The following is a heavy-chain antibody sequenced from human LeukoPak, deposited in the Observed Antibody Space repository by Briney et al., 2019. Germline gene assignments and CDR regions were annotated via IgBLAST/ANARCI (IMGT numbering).Heavy chain of an antibody. V-gene: IGHV3-48*01. CDR1: GFTFSSYS. J-gene: IGHJ4*02. CDR3: ARDSDLYYYGSGKS. CDR2: ISSSSSTI. Sequence: PGGSLRLSCAASGFTFSSYSMNWVRQAPGKGLEWVSYISSSSSTIYYADSVKGRFTTSRDNAKNSLYLQMNSLRAEDTAVYYCARDSDLYYYGSGKSWGQGTLVTVSS. D-gene: IGHD3-10*01.